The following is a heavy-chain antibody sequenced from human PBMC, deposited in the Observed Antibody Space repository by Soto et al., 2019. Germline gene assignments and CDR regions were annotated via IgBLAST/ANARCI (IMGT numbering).Heavy chain of an antibody. D-gene: IGHD6-19*01. CDR3: AKDFDTYSSPLQYGMDV. Sequence: GGSLSLSCAASGFTFSSYAMSWVRQAPGKGLEWVSAISGSGGGTYYADSVKGRFTISRDNSKNTLYLQMNSLRAEDTALYYCAKDFDTYSSPLQYGMDVWGQGTTVTVSS. CDR1: GFTFSSYA. J-gene: IGHJ6*02. CDR2: ISGSGGGT. V-gene: IGHV3-23*01.